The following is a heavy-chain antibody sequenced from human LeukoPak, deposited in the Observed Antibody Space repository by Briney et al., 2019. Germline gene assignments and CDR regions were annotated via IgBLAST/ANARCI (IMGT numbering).Heavy chain of an antibody. J-gene: IGHJ5*02. V-gene: IGHV4-34*01. CDR3: ASTTVTTWSWFDP. D-gene: IGHD4-11*01. CDR2: INHSGST. Sequence: SETLSLTCAVYGGSFSGYYWSWIRQPPGKGLEWIGEINHSGSTNYNPSLKSRVTISVDTSKNQFSLKLSSVTAADTAVYYCASTTVTTWSWFDPWGQGTLVTVSS. CDR1: GGSFSGYY.